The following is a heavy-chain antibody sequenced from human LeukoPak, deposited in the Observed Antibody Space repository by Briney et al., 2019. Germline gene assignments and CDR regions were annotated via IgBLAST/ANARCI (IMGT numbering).Heavy chain of an antibody. CDR3: ATLMRGPIGYVGYGGEDY. Sequence: PGGSLRLSCAASGFTFSSYWMSWVRQTPGMGLLWVAAITGSGGNTYYADSVKGRFTISRDNSKNTLYLQMNSMRAEDTAVYYCATLMRGPIGYVGYGGEDYWGQGTLVSVSS. J-gene: IGHJ4*02. D-gene: IGHD5-12*01. V-gene: IGHV3-23*01. CDR2: ITGSGGNT. CDR1: GFTFSSYW.